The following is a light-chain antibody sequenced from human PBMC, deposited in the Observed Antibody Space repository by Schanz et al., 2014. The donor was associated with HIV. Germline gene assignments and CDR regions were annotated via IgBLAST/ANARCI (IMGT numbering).Light chain of an antibody. Sequence: EIVLTQSPGTLSLFPGERAALSCRASQTITSNFLAWYQQRPGQAPRLLIYGASNRAPGVPDRFSGSGSGTDFILTISRLEPEDFAVYYCQQHGGSPETFGQGTKVEIK. J-gene: IGKJ1*01. CDR2: GAS. CDR1: QTITSNF. CDR3: QQHGGSPET. V-gene: IGKV3-20*01.